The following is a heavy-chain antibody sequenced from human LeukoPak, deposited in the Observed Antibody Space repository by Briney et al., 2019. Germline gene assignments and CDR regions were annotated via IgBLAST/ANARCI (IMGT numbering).Heavy chain of an antibody. J-gene: IGHJ3*02. CDR1: GHSFTSYW. V-gene: IGHV5-51*01. CDR3: GRHFNYDSSGNYGDNAFDI. Sequence: GESLKISCKGSGHSFTSYWIGWVRQMPGKGLEWMGIIYPGDSDTRYSPSLQGQVTISADKSISTAYLQWSSLKASDTAMYYCGRHFNYDSSGNYGDNAFDIWGQGTMVTVSS. D-gene: IGHD3-22*01. CDR2: IYPGDSDT.